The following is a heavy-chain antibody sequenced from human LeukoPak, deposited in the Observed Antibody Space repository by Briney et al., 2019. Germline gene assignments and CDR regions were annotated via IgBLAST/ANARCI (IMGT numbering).Heavy chain of an antibody. D-gene: IGHD1-26*01. CDR1: GFTFSSYG. CDR2: IWYDGSNK. CDR3: ARDRRLFGSSGSYCDY. V-gene: IGHV3-33*01. J-gene: IGHJ4*02. Sequence: GRSLRLSCAASGFTFSSYGMHWVRQAPGKGLEWVAVIWYDGSNKYYADSVKGRFTISRDNSKNTLYLQMNSLRAEDTAVYYCARDRRLFGSSGSYCDYWGQGTLVAVSS.